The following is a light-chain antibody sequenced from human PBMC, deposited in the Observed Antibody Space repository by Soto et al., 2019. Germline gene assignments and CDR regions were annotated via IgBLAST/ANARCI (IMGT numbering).Light chain of an antibody. CDR3: QQNKNLPSIT. J-gene: IGKJ5*01. V-gene: IGKV3-15*01. CDR2: GAS. Sequence: EIVMTQSPATLSVSPGERATLSCRASQSVRSNLAWYQQKPGQAPRLLINGASTSATGIRAMFSGRGSGTEFTLTISSLQSEEFAVYYCQQNKNLPSITFGQGTRLEIK. CDR1: QSVRSN.